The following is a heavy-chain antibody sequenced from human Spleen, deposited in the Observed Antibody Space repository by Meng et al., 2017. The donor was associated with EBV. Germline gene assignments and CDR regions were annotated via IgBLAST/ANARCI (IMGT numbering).Heavy chain of an antibody. CDR2: IYYSGST. D-gene: IGHD3-22*01. CDR1: GGSVSSGSYY. J-gene: IGHJ4*02. Sequence: QRQCAGQGLVKPSETLSLTCTVSGGSVSSGSYYWSWIRQPPGKGLEWIGYIYYSGSTNYNPSLKSRVAISVDTSKNQFSLRLSSVTAADTAVYYCARVRLFYDSSGPIDYWGQGTLVTVSS. V-gene: IGHV4-61*01. CDR3: ARVRLFYDSSGPIDY.